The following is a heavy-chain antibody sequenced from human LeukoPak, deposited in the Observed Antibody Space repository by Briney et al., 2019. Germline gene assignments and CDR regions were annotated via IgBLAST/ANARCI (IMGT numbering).Heavy chain of an antibody. Sequence: SETLSLTCAVYGGSFSGYYWSWIRQPPGKGLEWIGEINHSGSPNYNPSLKSRVTISIDTSKNQFSLKLSPVTAADTAVYYCARDLSDYYGSGSYRPIDAFDIWGQGIMVTVSS. D-gene: IGHD3-10*01. J-gene: IGHJ3*02. CDR3: ARDLSDYYGSGSYRPIDAFDI. V-gene: IGHV4-34*01. CDR2: INHSGSP. CDR1: GGSFSGYY.